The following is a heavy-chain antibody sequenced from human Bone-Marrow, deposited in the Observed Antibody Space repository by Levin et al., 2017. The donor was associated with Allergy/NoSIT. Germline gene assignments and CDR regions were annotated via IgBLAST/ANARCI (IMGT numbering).Heavy chain of an antibody. D-gene: IGHD2-15*01. V-gene: IGHV5-10-1*01. CDR3: ARVSDDYCSGAYCYSLVFDY. CDR2: IDPSDSYT. J-gene: IGHJ4*02. CDR1: EYSFTTHW. Sequence: GASVKVSCKASEYSFTTHWITWVRQVPGKGLEWMGRIDPSDSYTHYNPSFQGHVTISADKSIRTAYLQWSSLKASDTAMYYCARVSDDYCSGAYCYSLVFDYWGQGTLVTVSS.